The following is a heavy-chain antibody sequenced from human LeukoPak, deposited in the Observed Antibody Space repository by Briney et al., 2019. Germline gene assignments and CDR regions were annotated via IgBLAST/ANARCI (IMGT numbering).Heavy chain of an antibody. CDR1: GFTFSTYW. CDR2: IHQNGNEK. Sequence: GGSLRLSCAASGFTFSTYWMSWVRQAPGKGLEWVADIHQNGNEKYYAESVKGRFTISRDDAKNSVYLQMSSLRAEDTAVYYCARGDKFSGDYWGQGTLVTVSS. J-gene: IGHJ4*02. D-gene: IGHD2-15*01. V-gene: IGHV3-7*04. CDR3: ARGDKFSGDY.